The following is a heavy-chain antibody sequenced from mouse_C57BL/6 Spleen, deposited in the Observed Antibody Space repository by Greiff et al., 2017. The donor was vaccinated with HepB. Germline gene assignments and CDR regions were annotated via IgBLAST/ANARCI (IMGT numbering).Heavy chain of an antibody. Sequence: EVKLVESGGGLVKPGGSLKLSCAASGFTFSDYGMHWVRQAPEKGLEWVAYISSGSSTIYYADTVKGRFTISKDKAKNTLFLQMSSLRSEDTAMYYCARDGYDRGSALGCWGQGTSVTVAS. D-gene: IGHD2-2*01. CDR1: GFTFSDYG. V-gene: IGHV5-17*01. J-gene: IGHJ4*01. CDR3: ARDGYDRGSALGC. CDR2: ISSGSSTI.